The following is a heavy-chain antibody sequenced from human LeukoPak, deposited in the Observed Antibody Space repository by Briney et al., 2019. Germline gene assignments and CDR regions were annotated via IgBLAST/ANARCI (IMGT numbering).Heavy chain of an antibody. Sequence: PGGSLRLSCAASGFTFSSYAMHWVRQAPGKRLEWVAVISYDGSNKYYADSVKGRFTISRDNSKNTLYLQMNSLRAEDTAVYYCARAKRSYYYDSSGYFGYWGQGTLVTVSS. J-gene: IGHJ4*02. CDR2: ISYDGSNK. CDR1: GFTFSSYA. V-gene: IGHV3-30*04. CDR3: ARAKRSYYYDSSGYFGY. D-gene: IGHD3-22*01.